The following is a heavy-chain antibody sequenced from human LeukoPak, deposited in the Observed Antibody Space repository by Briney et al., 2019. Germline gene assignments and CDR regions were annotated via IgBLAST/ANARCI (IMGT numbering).Heavy chain of an antibody. CDR3: AKETGDSYGKYYFDY. CDR2: IKQDGSEK. J-gene: IGHJ4*02. CDR1: GFTFSSSW. D-gene: IGHD5-18*01. V-gene: IGHV3-7*03. Sequence: GGSLRLSCAASGFTFSSSWMSWVRQAPGKGLEWVANIKQDGSEKYYVDSVKGRFTISRDNAKNSLYLQMNSLRAEDTAVYYCAKETGDSYGKYYFDYWGQGTLVTVSS.